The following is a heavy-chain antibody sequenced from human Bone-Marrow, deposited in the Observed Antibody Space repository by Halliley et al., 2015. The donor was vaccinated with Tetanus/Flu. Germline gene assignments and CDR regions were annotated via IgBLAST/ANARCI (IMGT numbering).Heavy chain of an antibody. CDR2: IAWDDEK. J-gene: IGHJ4*02. V-gene: IGHV2-70*13. Sequence: LVKPSQTLTLTCTFSGFSLNTSGMCVGWIRQPPGKALEWLALIAWDDEKYYSKSLKTRLTISRDTSKNQVVLTVTNMDPVDTGPYYCSRIRSNIFEYWGQGALVTVSS. CDR3: SRIRSNIFEY. CDR1: GFSLNTSGMC.